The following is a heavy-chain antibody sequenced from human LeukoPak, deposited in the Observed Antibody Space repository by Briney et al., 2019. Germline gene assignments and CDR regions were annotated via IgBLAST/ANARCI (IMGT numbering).Heavy chain of an antibody. CDR2: ISGSGGST. CDR1: GFTFSSYA. Sequence: GGSLRLSCAASGFTFSSYAMSWVRQAPGKGLEWVSAISGSGGSTYYADSVKGRFTISRDNSKNTLYLQMNSLRAEDTAVYYCAKDFLRITMIVVVNGPFDYWGQGTLVTVSS. V-gene: IGHV3-23*01. CDR3: AKDFLRITMIVVVNGPFDY. D-gene: IGHD3-22*01. J-gene: IGHJ4*02.